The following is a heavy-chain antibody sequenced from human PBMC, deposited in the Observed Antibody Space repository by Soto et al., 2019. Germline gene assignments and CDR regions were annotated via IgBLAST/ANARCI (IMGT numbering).Heavy chain of an antibody. CDR3: ASQFCSGGACFNWFDP. CDR2: IYYSGST. Sequence: SETLSLTCTVSGGSISSYYWSWIRQPPGKGLEWIGYIYYSGSTNYNPSLKSRVTISVDTSKNQFSLNLTSVTAADTAVYFCASQFCSGGACFNWFDPWGHGTLVTVSS. D-gene: IGHD2-21*02. J-gene: IGHJ5*02. V-gene: IGHV4-59*08. CDR1: GGSISSYY.